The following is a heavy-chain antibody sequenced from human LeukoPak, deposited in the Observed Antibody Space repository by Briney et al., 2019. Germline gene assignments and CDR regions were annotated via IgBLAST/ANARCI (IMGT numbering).Heavy chain of an antibody. CDR2: ISYDGSNK. CDR1: GFTFSSYA. D-gene: IGHD3-16*01. CDR3: ARGAGGDYFDY. J-gene: IGHJ4*02. V-gene: IGHV3-30-3*01. Sequence: PGGSLRLSCAASGFTFSSYAMHWVRQAPGKGLEWVAVISYDGSNKYYADSVKGRFTISRDNSKNTLYLQMNSLRAEDTAVYYCARGAGGDYFDYWGQGTLVTVSS.